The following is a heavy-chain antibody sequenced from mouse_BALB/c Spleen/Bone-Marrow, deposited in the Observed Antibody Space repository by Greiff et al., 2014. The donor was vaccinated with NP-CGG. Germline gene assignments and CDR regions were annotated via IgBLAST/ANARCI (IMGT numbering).Heavy chain of an antibody. J-gene: IGHJ1*01. CDR1: GYTFTSYY. Sequence: QVQLQQSGAELVKPGASVKLSCKASGYTFTSYYMYWVKQRPGQGLEWIGEINPNNGGTDFNEKFKNKATLTVDESSSTAYMQLSSLTSDGAAVYYCTGWFYRDCREYFDDWGAGTTVTVSS. CDR3: TGWFYRDCREYFDD. D-gene: IGHD2-3*01. V-gene: IGHV1S16*01. CDR2: INPNNGGT.